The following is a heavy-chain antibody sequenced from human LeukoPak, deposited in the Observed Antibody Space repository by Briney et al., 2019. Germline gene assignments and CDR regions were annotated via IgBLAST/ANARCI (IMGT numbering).Heavy chain of an antibody. CDR3: ASLYCSSTSCAKFDY. J-gene: IGHJ4*02. D-gene: IGHD2-2*01. CDR1: GGSISSYY. Sequence: PSETLSLTCTVSGGSISSYYWSWIRQPPGKGLEWIGYIYYSGSTNYNPSLKSRVTISVDTSKNQFSLKLSSVTAADTAVYYCASLYCSSTSCAKFDYWGQGTLVTVSS. V-gene: IGHV4-59*08. CDR2: IYYSGST.